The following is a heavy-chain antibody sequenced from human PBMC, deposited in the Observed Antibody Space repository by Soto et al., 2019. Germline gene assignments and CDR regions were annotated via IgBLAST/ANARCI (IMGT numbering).Heavy chain of an antibody. Sequence: KPSETLSLTCAVYGGSFSGYYWSWIRQPPGKGLEWIGEINHSGSTNYNPSLKSRVTISVDTSKNQFSLKLSSVTAADTAVYYCARLREETPRYRDEDSSSSGYWYFDLWGRGTLVTVSS. J-gene: IGHJ2*01. CDR2: INHSGST. D-gene: IGHD6-6*01. CDR1: GGSFSGYY. V-gene: IGHV4-34*01. CDR3: ARLREETPRYRDEDSSSSGYWYFDL.